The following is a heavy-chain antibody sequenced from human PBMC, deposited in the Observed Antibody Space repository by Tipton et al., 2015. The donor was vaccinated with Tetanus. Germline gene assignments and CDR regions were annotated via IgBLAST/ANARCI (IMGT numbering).Heavy chain of an antibody. CDR3: ARSIAAASVWPFDY. V-gene: IGHV4-34*01. D-gene: IGHD2-2*01. CDR2: INHSGST. CDR1: GGSFSAYY. Sequence: TLPLTCAVYGGSFSAYYWSWIRQSPGKGLEWIGEINHSGSTTYSPSFKSRVTISVDTPKNQFSLKLTSLTAADTAVYYCARSIAAASVWPFDYWGQGTQVTVSS. J-gene: IGHJ4*02.